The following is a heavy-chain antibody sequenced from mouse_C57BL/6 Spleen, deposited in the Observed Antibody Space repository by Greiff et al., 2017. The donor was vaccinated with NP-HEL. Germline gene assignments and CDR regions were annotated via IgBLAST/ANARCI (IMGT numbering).Heavy chain of an antibody. CDR1: GYTFTSYW. V-gene: IGHV1-59*01. CDR3: ARSDHYYAMDY. J-gene: IGHJ4*01. Sequence: QVQLQQPGAELVRPGTSVKLSCKASGYTFTSYWMHWVKQRPGQGLEWIGVIDPSDSYTNYNQKFKGKATLTVDTSSSTAYMQLSSLTSEDSAVYYCARSDHYYAMDYWGQGTSVTVSS. CDR2: IDPSDSYT.